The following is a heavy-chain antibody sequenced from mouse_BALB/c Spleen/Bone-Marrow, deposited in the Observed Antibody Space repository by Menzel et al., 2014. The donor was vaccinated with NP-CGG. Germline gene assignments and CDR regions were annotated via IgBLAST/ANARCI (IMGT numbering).Heavy chain of an antibody. Sequence: EVKLVESGAELVKPGASVKLSCTASGFNIXDTYMHWVKQRPEQGLEWIGRIDPANGNTKYDPKFQGKATITADTSSNTAYLQLSSLTSEDTAVYYCARWLLPYGLDYWGQGTSVTVSS. J-gene: IGHJ4*01. CDR3: ARWLLPYGLDY. CDR1: GFNIXDTY. V-gene: IGHV14-3*02. CDR2: IDPANGNT. D-gene: IGHD2-3*01.